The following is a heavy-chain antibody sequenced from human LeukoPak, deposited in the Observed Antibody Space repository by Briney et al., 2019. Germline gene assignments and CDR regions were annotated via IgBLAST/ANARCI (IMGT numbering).Heavy chain of an antibody. V-gene: IGHV4-38-2*02. CDR1: GYSISSGYY. Sequence: PSETLSLTCTVSGYSISSGYYWGWIRQPPGKGLEWIGSIYRSGSTYYNPSLKSRVTISVYTSKNQFSLKLSSVTAADTAVYYCARDIAYDRSGYYFSYYFDYWGQGTLVTVSS. J-gene: IGHJ4*02. CDR2: IYRSGST. CDR3: ARDIAYDRSGYYFSYYFDY. D-gene: IGHD3-22*01.